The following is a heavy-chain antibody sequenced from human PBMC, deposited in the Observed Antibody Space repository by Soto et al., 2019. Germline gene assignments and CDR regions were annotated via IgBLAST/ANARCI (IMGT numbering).Heavy chain of an antibody. Sequence: TLSLTCTVSGGSISSYYWSWIRQPPGKGLEWIGYIYYSGSTNYNPSLKSRVTISVDTSKNQFSLKLSSVTAADTAVYYCARDQAGIGGFLEGMDVWGQGTTVTVSS. CDR3: ARDQAGIGGFLEGMDV. D-gene: IGHD3-3*01. J-gene: IGHJ6*02. CDR2: IYYSGST. V-gene: IGHV4-59*01. CDR1: GGSISSYY.